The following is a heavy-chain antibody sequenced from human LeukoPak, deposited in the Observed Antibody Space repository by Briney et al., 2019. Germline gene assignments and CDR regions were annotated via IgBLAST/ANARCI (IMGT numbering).Heavy chain of an antibody. CDR1: GGSISSGGYS. Sequence: SQTLSPTCAVSGGSISSGGYSWSWIRQPPGKGLEWIGYIYHSGSTYYNPSLKSRVTISVDRSKNQFSLKLSSVTAADTAVYYCAGGGLFNRYCSSTSCHNWFDPWGQGTLVTVSS. CDR3: AGGGLFNRYCSSTSCHNWFDP. V-gene: IGHV4-30-2*01. D-gene: IGHD2-2*01. CDR2: IYHSGST. J-gene: IGHJ5*02.